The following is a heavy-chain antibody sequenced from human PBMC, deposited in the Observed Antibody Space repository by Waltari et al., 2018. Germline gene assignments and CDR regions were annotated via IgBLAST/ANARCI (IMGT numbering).Heavy chain of an antibody. D-gene: IGHD2-2*01. CDR2: ISDDGSRI. CDR1: GFTFGSFW. J-gene: IGHJ4*02. CDR3: VRGFSTSPSSY. Sequence: GESLRLSCAASGFTFGSFWMHWVRQVSGKGLVWVSSISDDGSRIGYADSVKGRFTISRDNAKNTLYLQMNRLRGDDTAVYYCVRGFSTSPSSYWGQGALVTVSS. V-gene: IGHV3-74*01.